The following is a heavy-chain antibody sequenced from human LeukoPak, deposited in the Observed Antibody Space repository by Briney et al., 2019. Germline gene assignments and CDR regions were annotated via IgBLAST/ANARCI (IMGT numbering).Heavy chain of an antibody. V-gene: IGHV1-46*01. Sequence: ASVKVSCKASGYTFTTYYMHWVRQAPGQGLEWMGIINPSGGSKNYAQKFQGRLTMTRDTSASTVYMNLSSLRSEDMAVYYCARDATDDSFDIWGQGTMVTVSS. CDR3: ARDATDDSFDI. CDR2: INPSGGSK. CDR1: GYTFTTYY. J-gene: IGHJ3*02.